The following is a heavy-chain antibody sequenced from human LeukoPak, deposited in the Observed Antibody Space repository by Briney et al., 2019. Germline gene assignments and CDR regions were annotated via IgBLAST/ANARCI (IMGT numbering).Heavy chain of an antibody. V-gene: IGHV3-21*01. J-gene: IGHJ4*02. CDR2: ISSSSSYI. CDR3: ARDPGLLIYDY. CDR1: GFTFSSYS. D-gene: IGHD2-15*01. Sequence: GGSLRLSCAASGFTFSSYSMNWVRQAPGKGLEWVSSISSSSSYIYYEDSVKGRFTISRDNAKNSLYLQMNSLRPEDTAVYYCARDPGLLIYDYWGQGTLVTVSS.